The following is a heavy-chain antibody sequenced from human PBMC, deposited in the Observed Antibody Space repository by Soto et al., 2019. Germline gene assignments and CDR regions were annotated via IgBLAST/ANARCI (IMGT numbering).Heavy chain of an antibody. J-gene: IGHJ6*02. D-gene: IGHD4-4*01. Sequence: PGGSLRLSCAASGFTFSSYAMSWVRQAPGKGLEWVSAISGSGGSTYYADSVKGRFTISRDNSKNTLYLQMNSLRAEDTAVYYCAKDPTYASYYYYYGMDVWGQGTTVTVS. CDR1: GFTFSSYA. V-gene: IGHV3-23*01. CDR3: AKDPTYASYYYYYGMDV. CDR2: ISGSGGST.